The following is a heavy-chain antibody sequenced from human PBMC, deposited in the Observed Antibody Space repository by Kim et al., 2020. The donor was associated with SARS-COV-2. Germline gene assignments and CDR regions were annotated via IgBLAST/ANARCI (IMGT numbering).Heavy chain of an antibody. D-gene: IGHD1-26*01. CDR1: GASINTFY. Sequence: SETLSLTCSVSGASINTFYWSWLRQAPGKGLDWIGYVFQSGRTKYNPSLKSRATISLDTTKNQFSLKLKSVTAADTAIYFCARKLGISGTDF. CDR2: VFQSGRT. J-gene: IGHJ1*01. V-gene: IGHV4-59*13. CDR3: ARKLGISGTDF.